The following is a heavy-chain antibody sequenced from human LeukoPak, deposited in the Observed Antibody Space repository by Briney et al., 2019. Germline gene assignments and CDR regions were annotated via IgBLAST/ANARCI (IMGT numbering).Heavy chain of an antibody. CDR1: EFSVGSNY. J-gene: IGHJ4*02. V-gene: IGHV3-66*01. CDR3: ARVLHKRNYDSSGYYGY. D-gene: IGHD3-22*01. CDR2: IYSGGST. Sequence: GGSLRLSCAASEFSVGSNYMTWVRQAPGKGLEWVSLIYSGGSTYYADSVKGRFTISRDNSKNTLYLQMNSLRAEDTAVYYCARVLHKRNYDSSGYYGYWGQGTLVTVSS.